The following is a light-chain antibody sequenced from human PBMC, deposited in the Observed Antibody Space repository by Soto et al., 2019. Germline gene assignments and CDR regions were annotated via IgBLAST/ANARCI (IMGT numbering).Light chain of an antibody. J-gene: IGLJ1*01. CDR3: QSYDSSLSGYV. CDR1: SSNLGAPYD. V-gene: IGLV1-40*01. Sequence: QSALAQPPSVSGAPGQTVIISCSGSSSNLGAPYDVNWFRQLPGTVPRLLIYGNNNRPSGVPDRFSGSKSGTSASLAITGLQAEDEADYYCQSYDSSLSGYVFGTGTKATV. CDR2: GNN.